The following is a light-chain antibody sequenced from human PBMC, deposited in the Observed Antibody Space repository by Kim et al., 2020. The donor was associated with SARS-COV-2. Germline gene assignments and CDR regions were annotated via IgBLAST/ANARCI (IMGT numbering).Light chain of an antibody. CDR1: RLEDKY. V-gene: IGLV3-1*01. CDR3: QTWDSSSVI. CDR2: QDT. J-gene: IGLJ2*01. Sequence: SVSPGQTSSITCSGDRLEDKYVCWYQQKASQSPVLLIYQDTKWPSGMPERFSGSNSGNTATLTISWTQAMEEADYYCQTWDSSSVIFGGGTQLTVL.